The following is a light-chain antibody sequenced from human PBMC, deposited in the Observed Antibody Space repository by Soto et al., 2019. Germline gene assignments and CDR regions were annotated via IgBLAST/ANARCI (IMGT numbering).Light chain of an antibody. CDR1: SGDVGAYNY. V-gene: IGLV2-11*01. CDR3: CSYAGVHTYV. CDR2: DVS. Sequence: QSVLTQPASVSGSPGQSITISCTGASGDVGAYNYVSWYQHHPGKAPKLIISDVSIRPSGVPDRFSGSKSGNTASLTISGLQEDDEADYYCCSYAGVHTYVFGSETKVTVL. J-gene: IGLJ1*01.